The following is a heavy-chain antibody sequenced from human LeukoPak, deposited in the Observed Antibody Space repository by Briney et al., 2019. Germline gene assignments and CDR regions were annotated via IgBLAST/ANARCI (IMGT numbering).Heavy chain of an antibody. Sequence: GGSLRLSCAASGFTFDDYAMHWVRQAPGKGLEWVSGISWNSGRIGYADSVKGRFTISRDNAKNSLYLQMNSLRAEDTAVYYCAKSPSDYYDSSGYWAVNWGQGTLVTVSS. V-gene: IGHV3-9*01. J-gene: IGHJ4*02. CDR2: ISWNSGRI. D-gene: IGHD3-22*01. CDR1: GFTFDDYA. CDR3: AKSPSDYYDSSGYWAVN.